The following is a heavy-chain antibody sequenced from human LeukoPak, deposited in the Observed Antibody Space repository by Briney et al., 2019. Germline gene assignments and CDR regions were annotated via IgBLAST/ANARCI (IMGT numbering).Heavy chain of an antibody. CDR3: ARDKFYSSTYYMDV. J-gene: IGHJ6*03. CDR2: ISYDGSNK. D-gene: IGHD2-21*01. Sequence: PGGSLRLSCAASGFTFSNYAMHWVRQAPGKGLEWVAFISYDGSNKYDADSVRGRFTISRDNSKNTLYLQMDSLRAEDTAVYYCARDKFYSSTYYMDVWGKGTTVTVSS. V-gene: IGHV3-30*04. CDR1: GFTFSNYA.